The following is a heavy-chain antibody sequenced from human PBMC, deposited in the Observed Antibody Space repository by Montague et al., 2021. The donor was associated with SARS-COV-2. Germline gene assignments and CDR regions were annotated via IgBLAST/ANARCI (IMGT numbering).Heavy chain of an antibody. V-gene: IGHV4-39*01. CDR2: IDYSGST. CDR1: GGSISSSSYC. J-gene: IGHJ4*02. Sequence: SETLSLTCTVSGGSISSSSYCWGWIHQPPGKGREWTGSIDYSGSTYCHPTVKSRVTISVDTTKNQFSLKLSSVTAADTAVYYCAGAKYSSRWYVDYWGQGTLVTVSS. CDR3: AGAKYSSRWYVDY. D-gene: IGHD6-19*01.